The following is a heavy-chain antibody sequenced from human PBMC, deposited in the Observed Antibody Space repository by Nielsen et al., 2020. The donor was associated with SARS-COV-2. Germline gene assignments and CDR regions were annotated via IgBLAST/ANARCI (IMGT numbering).Heavy chain of an antibody. V-gene: IGHV3-9*01. CDR3: AKGPSGSYGDYVGY. CDR1: GFTFDDYA. J-gene: IGHJ4*02. Sequence: GGSLRLSCAASGFTFDDYAMHWVRQAPGKGLEWVSGISWNSGSIGYADSVKGRFTISRDYAKNSLYLQMNSLRAEDTALYYCAKGPSGSYGDYVGYWGQGTLVTVSS. CDR2: ISWNSGSI. D-gene: IGHD4-17*01.